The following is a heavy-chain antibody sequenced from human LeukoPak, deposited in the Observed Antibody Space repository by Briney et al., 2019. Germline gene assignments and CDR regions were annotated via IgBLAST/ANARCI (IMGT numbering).Heavy chain of an antibody. V-gene: IGHV1-18*01. CDR1: GYTFTNHG. CDR3: ARTYSSYFSSSEFDY. J-gene: IGHJ4*02. CDR2: ISAYYGNT. D-gene: IGHD6-13*01. Sequence: GASVKVSCKASGYTFTNHGITWVRQAPGQGPEWMGWISAYYGNTNYAQHLQGRVTMTTDTATTTAYMELRSLTSADTAVYYCARTYSSYFSSSEFDYWGQGTLVTVSS.